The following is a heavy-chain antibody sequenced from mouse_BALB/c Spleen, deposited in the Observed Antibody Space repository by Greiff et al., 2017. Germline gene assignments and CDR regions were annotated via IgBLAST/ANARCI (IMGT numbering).Heavy chain of an antibody. CDR3: ARQRVYYSLDY. CDR2: ISSGGSYT. V-gene: IGHV5-6*01. Sequence: EVQGVESGGDLVKPGGSLKLSCAASGFTFSSYGMSWVRPTPDKRLEWVATISSGGSYTYYPDSVKGRFTISRDNAKNTLYLQMSSLKSEDTAMYYCARQRVYYSLDYWGQGTTLTVSS. CDR1: GFTFSSYG. D-gene: IGHD2-12*01. J-gene: IGHJ2*01.